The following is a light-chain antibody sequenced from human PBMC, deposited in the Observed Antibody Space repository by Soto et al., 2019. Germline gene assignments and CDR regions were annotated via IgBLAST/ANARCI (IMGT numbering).Light chain of an antibody. J-gene: IGKJ1*01. CDR2: DTS. V-gene: IGKV3-20*01. CDR1: QSVRDRY. Sequence: DIALTQSTGPLSLSPGERATPSCMASQSVRDRYLAWYQQKPGQAPSLIIYDTSTRATGVPDRFSGSGSGTDCALTISRVEPEDVAIYFCQQYGSSPGTFGQGTKVDI. CDR3: QQYGSSPGT.